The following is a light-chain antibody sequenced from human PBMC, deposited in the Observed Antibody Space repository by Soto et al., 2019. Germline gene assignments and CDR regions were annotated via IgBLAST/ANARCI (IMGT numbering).Light chain of an antibody. V-gene: IGKV1-9*01. CDR2: PAS. CDR3: QHLRTYPFS. CDR1: QDISTS. Sequence: DIQLTQSPSFLSASVGDRVTVSCRASQDISTSLAWFQQKAGKVPQLLVYPASTLQDRVPSRFSGSGSGTYFTLTINNLQAEDFATYYCQHLRTYPFSFGPGTKLDIK. J-gene: IGKJ2*03.